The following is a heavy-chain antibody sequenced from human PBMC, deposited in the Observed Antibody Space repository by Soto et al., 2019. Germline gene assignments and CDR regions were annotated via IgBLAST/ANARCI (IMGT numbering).Heavy chain of an antibody. J-gene: IGHJ3*02. D-gene: IGHD3-3*01. CDR3: ARAPSTADFWSGFDAFDI. CDR1: GFTFSSYS. Sequence: GGSLRLSCAASGFTFSSYSMNWVRQAPGKGLEWVSSISSSSSYIYYADSVKGRFTISRDNAKNSLYLQMNSLRAEDTAVYYCARAPSTADFWSGFDAFDIRGQGTMVTVSS. CDR2: ISSSSSYI. V-gene: IGHV3-21*01.